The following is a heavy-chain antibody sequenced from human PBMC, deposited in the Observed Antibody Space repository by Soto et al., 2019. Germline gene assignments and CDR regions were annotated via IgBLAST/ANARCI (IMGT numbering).Heavy chain of an antibody. CDR1: GYTLTELS. CDR3: ATALTGITGTTRTPPDY. J-gene: IGHJ4*02. CDR2: FDPEDGET. D-gene: IGHD1-7*01. Sequence: QVQLVQSGAEVQKPGASVKVSCKVSGYTLTELSMHWVRQAPGKGLEWMGGFDPEDGETIYAQKFQGRVTKTEDTSTDTAYMELSSLRSEDTAVYYCATALTGITGTTRTPPDYWGQGTLVTVSS. V-gene: IGHV1-24*01.